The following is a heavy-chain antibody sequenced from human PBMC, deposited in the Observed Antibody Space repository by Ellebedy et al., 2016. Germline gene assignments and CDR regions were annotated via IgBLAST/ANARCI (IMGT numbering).Heavy chain of an antibody. CDR1: GLIVSGNF. CDR2: IHGSGST. J-gene: IGHJ4*02. V-gene: IGHV3-53*01. Sequence: GGSLRLSCAAPGLIVSGNFMSWVRQAPGKRLEWVSAIHGSGSTYYADSVKGRFTISRDNSKNTLFLQMNSLRAEDTAVYYCARVSVAGRGDTDLDYWGQGTLVTVSS. CDR3: ARVSVAGRGDTDLDY. D-gene: IGHD6-19*01.